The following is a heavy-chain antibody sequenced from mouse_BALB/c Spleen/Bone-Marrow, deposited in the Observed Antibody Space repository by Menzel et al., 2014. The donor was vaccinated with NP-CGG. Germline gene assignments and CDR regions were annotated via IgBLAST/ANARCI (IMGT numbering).Heavy chain of an antibody. CDR2: ISNGGGST. CDR1: GFTFSDYY. D-gene: IGHD2-1*01. Sequence: EVMLVESGGGLVQPGGSLKLSCATSGFTFSDYYMYWVRQTPEKRLEWVPYISNGGGSTYYPDTVKGRFTISRDNAKNTLYLQMSRLKSEDTAMYYCARHLYGNYGAMDYWGQGTSVTVSS. CDR3: ARHLYGNYGAMDY. J-gene: IGHJ4*01. V-gene: IGHV5-12*02.